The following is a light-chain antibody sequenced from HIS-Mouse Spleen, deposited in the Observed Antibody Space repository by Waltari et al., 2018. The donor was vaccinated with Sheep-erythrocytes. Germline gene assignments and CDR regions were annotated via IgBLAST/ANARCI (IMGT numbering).Light chain of an antibody. J-gene: IGLJ1*01. CDR2: SNN. CDR3: AAWDDSLNGYV. V-gene: IGLV1-44*01. CDR1: SSHLRTNT. Sequence: QSVLTQPPSASGTPGQSVTISCSGTSSHLRTNTLHWYQQLPGTAPKLLIYSNNQRPSGVPDRFSGSKSGTSASLAISGLQSEDEADYYCAAWDDSLNGYVFGTGTKVTVL.